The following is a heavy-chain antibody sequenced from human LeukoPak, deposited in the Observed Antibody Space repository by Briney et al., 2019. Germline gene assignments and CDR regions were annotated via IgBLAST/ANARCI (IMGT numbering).Heavy chain of an antibody. CDR2: IYYSGST. V-gene: IGHV4-59*01. J-gene: IGHJ4*02. CDR3: ARVEVRPMVRGVIDY. CDR1: GDSISSYY. Sequence: PSQTLSLTCTVSGDSISSYYWSWIRQPPGKGLEWIGYIYYSGSTNYNPSLKSRVTISVDTSKNQFSLKLSSVTAADTAVYYCARVEVRPMVRGVIDYWGQGTLVTVSS. D-gene: IGHD3-10*01.